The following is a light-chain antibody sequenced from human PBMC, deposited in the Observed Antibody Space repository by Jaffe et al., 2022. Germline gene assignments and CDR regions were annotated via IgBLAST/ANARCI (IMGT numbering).Light chain of an antibody. CDR3: QQYYSYHLFT. J-gene: IGKJ3*01. V-gene: IGKV1-8*01. CDR2: AAS. CDR1: QGISSY. Sequence: AIRMTQSPSSLSASTGDRVTITCRASQGISSYLAWYQQKPGKAPKLLIYAASTLQSGVPSRFSGSGSGTDFTLTISCLQSEDFATYYCQQYYSYHLFTFGPGTKVDIK.